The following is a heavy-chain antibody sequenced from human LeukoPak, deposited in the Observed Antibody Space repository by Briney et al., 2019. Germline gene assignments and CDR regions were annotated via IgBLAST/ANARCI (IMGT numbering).Heavy chain of an antibody. Sequence: GGSLRLSCAGSGYTFHDYGMAWVRQVPGKGLEWVSGINWNGESTGYGESVKGRFTISRDNAKNSLYLQMNSLRAEDTAVYYCASSPIAEYFQHWGQGALVTVSS. V-gene: IGHV3-20*04. CDR3: ASSPIAEYFQH. CDR2: INWNGEST. CDR1: GYTFHDYG. J-gene: IGHJ1*01.